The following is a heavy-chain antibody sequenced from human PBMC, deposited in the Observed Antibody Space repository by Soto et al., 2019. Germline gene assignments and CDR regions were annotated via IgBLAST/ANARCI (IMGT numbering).Heavy chain of an antibody. J-gene: IGHJ6*02. CDR3: ARVPSPFDYYYAMDV. Sequence: SETLSLTCAVYGRSFSGYYWSWIRQAPGKGLEWIGYIFSSGTTYYNPSLKSRLTMSLDTSQNQFSLRLASVTDADSAVYYCARVPSPFDYYYAMDVWGQGTTVTVSS. CDR2: IFSSGTT. CDR1: GRSFSGYY. D-gene: IGHD3-16*01. V-gene: IGHV4-30-4*01.